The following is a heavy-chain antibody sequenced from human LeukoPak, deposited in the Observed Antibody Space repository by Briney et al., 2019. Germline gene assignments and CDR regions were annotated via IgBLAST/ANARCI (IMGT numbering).Heavy chain of an antibody. V-gene: IGHV4-59*12. D-gene: IGHD3-10*01. CDR1: GGSISSYY. CDR2: IYYSGST. Sequence: PSETLSLTCTVSGGSISSYYWSWIRQPPGKGLEWIGYIYYSGSTYYNPSLKSRVTISVDTSKNQFSLKLSSVTAADTAVYYCARDAALVRGVIYFDYWGQGTLVTVSS. CDR3: ARDAALVRGVIYFDY. J-gene: IGHJ4*02.